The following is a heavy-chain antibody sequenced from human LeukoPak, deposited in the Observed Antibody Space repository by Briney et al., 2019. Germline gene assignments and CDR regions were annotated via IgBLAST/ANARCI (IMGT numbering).Heavy chain of an antibody. CDR2: IYPGDSDT. V-gene: IGHV5-51*01. Sequence: WGSLRLSCAASGFTFSSYEMNWVRQAPGKGLEWMGIIYPGDSDTRYNPSFQGQVTISADKSISTAYLQWSSLKASDTAMYYCARPTYYYDSSGYMTDYWGQGTLVTVSS. CDR3: ARPTYYYDSSGYMTDY. D-gene: IGHD3-22*01. CDR1: GFTFSSYE. J-gene: IGHJ4*02.